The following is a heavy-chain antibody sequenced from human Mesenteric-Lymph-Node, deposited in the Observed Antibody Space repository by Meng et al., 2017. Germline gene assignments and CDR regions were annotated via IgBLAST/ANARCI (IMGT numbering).Heavy chain of an antibody. D-gene: IGHD2-15*01. Sequence: GESLKISCVASGFTFNTYWINWVRQAPGKGLEWVATINSDESQKYYVDSVKGRFTISRDNAKSSVYLQMNSLRAEDTAIYYYARVRGYCSGGSCFPPDYWGQGTLVTVSS. V-gene: IGHV3-7*01. J-gene: IGHJ4*02. CDR1: GFTFNTYW. CDR2: INSDESQK. CDR3: ARVRGYCSGGSCFPPDY.